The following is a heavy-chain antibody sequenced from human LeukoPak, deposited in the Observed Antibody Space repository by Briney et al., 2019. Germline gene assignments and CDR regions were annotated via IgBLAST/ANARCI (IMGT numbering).Heavy chain of an antibody. V-gene: IGHV1-69*10. Sequence: SVKVSCKASGGTFSNYAVNWVRQAPGQGLEWMGGIIPILSIASYAQKFQGRVTITADKSTSTAYMELSSLRSEDTAVYYCARGRKGSGWDFDYWGQGTLVTVSS. CDR3: ARGRKGSGWDFDY. D-gene: IGHD6-19*01. J-gene: IGHJ4*02. CDR2: IIPILSIA. CDR1: GGTFSNYA.